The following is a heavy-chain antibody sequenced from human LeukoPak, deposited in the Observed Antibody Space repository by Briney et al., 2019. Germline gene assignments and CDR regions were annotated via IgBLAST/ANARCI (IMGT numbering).Heavy chain of an antibody. CDR3: AGGSGSGY. Sequence: SETLSLTCTVSGYSISSGYYWGRIRQPPGKGLEWIGSIYHSGSTFYNPSLKSRVTISVDTSKNQFSLKLSSVTAADTAVYYCAGGSGSGYWGQGTLVTVSS. V-gene: IGHV4-38-2*02. D-gene: IGHD3-10*01. J-gene: IGHJ4*02. CDR1: GYSISSGYY. CDR2: IYHSGST.